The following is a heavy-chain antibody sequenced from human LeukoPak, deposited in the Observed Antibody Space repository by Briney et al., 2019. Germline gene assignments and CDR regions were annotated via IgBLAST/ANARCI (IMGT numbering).Heavy chain of an antibody. Sequence: GGSLRLSCAASGFTVSSNYMSWVRQAPGKGLEWVSVIYSGGSTYYADSVKGRFTISRDNSKNTLYLQMNSLRAEDTAVYYCARDLSYYDSSGFDYWGQGTLVTVSS. D-gene: IGHD3-22*01. CDR1: GFTVSSNY. V-gene: IGHV3-53*01. CDR2: IYSGGST. J-gene: IGHJ4*02. CDR3: ARDLSYYDSSGFDY.